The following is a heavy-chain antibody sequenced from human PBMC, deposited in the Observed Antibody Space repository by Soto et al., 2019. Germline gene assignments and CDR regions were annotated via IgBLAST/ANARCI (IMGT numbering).Heavy chain of an antibody. CDR1: GFSFSSYA. D-gene: IGHD3-3*01. CDR3: AKDRYFWSGNYGVGPYNWFDH. CDR2: ISYDGSNR. Sequence: QVQLVESGGGVVQPGRSLRLSCAASGFSFSSYAMHWVRQAPGKGLEWVAVISYDGSNRYYVDSVKGRVNISRDNSKNTLFLEMDSLKEEDTARYYCAKDRYFWSGNYGVGPYNWFDHWGQGTLVTVSS. J-gene: IGHJ5*02. V-gene: IGHV3-30*18.